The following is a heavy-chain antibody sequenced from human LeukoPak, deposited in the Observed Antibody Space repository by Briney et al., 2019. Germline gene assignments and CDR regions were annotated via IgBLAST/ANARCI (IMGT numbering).Heavy chain of an antibody. CDR1: GFTSSTYS. J-gene: IGHJ4*02. V-gene: IGHV3-21*01. CDR2: ISSTSRFT. CDR3: AREGSSFDY. D-gene: IGHD6-19*01. Sequence: GGSLRLSCAASGFTSSTYSMNWVRQAPGKGPEWVSYISSTSRFTYYADSVKGRFIISRDNAKNSLYLQMNSLRAEDTAVYYCAREGSSFDYWGQGNLVTVSP.